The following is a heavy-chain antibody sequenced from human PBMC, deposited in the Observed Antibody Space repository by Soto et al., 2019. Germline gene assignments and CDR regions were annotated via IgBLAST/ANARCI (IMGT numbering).Heavy chain of an antibody. CDR3: AREGPAPYYYYGMDV. CDR1: GYSFTTYG. CDR2: ISAYNGNT. V-gene: IGHV1-18*01. J-gene: IGHJ6*02. Sequence: ASVKVSCKTSGYSFTTYGSSWVRQAPGQGLEWMGWISAYNGNTNYAQKLQDRVTMTTDTSTSTAYMELRSLRSDDTAVYYCAREGPAPYYYYGMDVWGQGSTVTVSS.